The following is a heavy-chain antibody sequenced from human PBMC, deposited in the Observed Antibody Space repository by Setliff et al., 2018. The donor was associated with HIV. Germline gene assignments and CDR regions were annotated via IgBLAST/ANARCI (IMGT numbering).Heavy chain of an antibody. Sequence: SETLSLTCSVSGGSINRGTYYWTWIRQSAGKGLEWIGHIYITGSTDYNPSLKSRVTISVDTSKNQFSLKLSSLTAADTPVYYCARYRRDDYYLTAYFDSWGQGTLVTVSS. J-gene: IGHJ4*02. CDR2: IYITGST. CDR1: GGSINRGTYY. V-gene: IGHV4-61*09. CDR3: ARYRRDDYYLTAYFDS. D-gene: IGHD1-26*01.